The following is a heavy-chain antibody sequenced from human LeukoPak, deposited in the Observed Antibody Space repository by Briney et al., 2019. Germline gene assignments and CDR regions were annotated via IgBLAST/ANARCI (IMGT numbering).Heavy chain of an antibody. D-gene: IGHD1-26*01. J-gene: IGHJ3*02. V-gene: IGHV4-34*01. CDR2: INHSGST. CDR1: GGSFSGYY. CDR3: ARMGIRGSYLGGGALHI. Sequence: SETLSLTCAVYGGSFSGYYWSWIRQPPGKGLEWIGEINHSGSTNYNPSLKSRVTISVDTSKNQFSLKLSSVTAADTAVYYCARMGIRGSYLGGGALHIRRQGTMVTVYS.